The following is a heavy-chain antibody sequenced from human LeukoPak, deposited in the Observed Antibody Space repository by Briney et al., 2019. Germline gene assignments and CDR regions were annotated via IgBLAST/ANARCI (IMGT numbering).Heavy chain of an antibody. D-gene: IGHD3-16*01. CDR1: GFTFSSYS. CDR3: ARDHGPGGGRFDP. CDR2: ISSSSSYI. J-gene: IGHJ5*02. V-gene: IGHV3-21*01. Sequence: GGSLRLSCAASGFTFSSYSMNWVRQAPGKGLEWVSSISSSSSYIYYADSVKGRFTISRDNAKNSLYLQMNSLRAEDTAVYYCARDHGPGGGRFDPWGQGTLVTVSS.